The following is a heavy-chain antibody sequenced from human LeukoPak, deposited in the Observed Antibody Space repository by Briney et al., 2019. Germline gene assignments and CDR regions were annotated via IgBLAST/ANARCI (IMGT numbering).Heavy chain of an antibody. CDR1: GGTFTAYY. D-gene: IGHD3-9*01. Sequence: GASMKVSCKASGGTFTAYYLHWVRQAPGQGLEWMGRINPNNGGTNYAQKFQGRVTMTRDTSISTAYMDLSRLRSDDTAVYYCARDNYDILTGYHDFNYWGQGTLVTVSS. CDR3: ARDNYDILTGYHDFNY. V-gene: IGHV1-2*06. J-gene: IGHJ4*02. CDR2: INPNNGGT.